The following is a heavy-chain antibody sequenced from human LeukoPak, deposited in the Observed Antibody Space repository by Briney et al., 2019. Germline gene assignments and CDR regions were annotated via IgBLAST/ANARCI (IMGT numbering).Heavy chain of an antibody. Sequence: GGSLRLSCAASGFTFSSYGMHWVRQAPGKGLEWVAFIRYDGSNRYYADSVKGRFTISRDNSKNTLHLQMNSLRAEDTAVYYCAKDPFHSSSWYCFDYWGQGTLVTVSS. CDR1: GFTFSSYG. D-gene: IGHD6-13*01. CDR3: AKDPFHSSSWYCFDY. CDR2: IRYDGSNR. J-gene: IGHJ4*02. V-gene: IGHV3-30*02.